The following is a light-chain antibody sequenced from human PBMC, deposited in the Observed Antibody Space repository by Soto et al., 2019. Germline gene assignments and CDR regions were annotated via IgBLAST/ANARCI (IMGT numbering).Light chain of an antibody. CDR2: GAS. CDR3: QQYGSTPYT. V-gene: IGKV3-20*01. CDR1: QSVSNNY. J-gene: IGKJ2*01. Sequence: EVVMTQSPGTLSLSPGESATLSCRASQSVSNNYLAWYHQRPGHAPRLLIYGASKRATGIPDKFSGSGSGTDFTLSDNRLDTEDVAVYYCQQYGSTPYTFGEGPKVEIE.